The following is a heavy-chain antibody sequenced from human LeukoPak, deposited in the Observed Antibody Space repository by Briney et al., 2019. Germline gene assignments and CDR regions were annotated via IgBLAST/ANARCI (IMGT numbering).Heavy chain of an antibody. Sequence: ASVKVSCKASGYTFTSYAMHWVRQAPGQRLEWMGWINAGNGNTKYSQKSQGRVTITRDTSASTAYMELSSLRSEDTAVYYCARANNVVVVAATQGSLDYWGQGTLVTVSS. CDR2: INAGNGNT. J-gene: IGHJ4*02. CDR3: ARANNVVVVAATQGSLDY. V-gene: IGHV1-3*01. CDR1: GYTFTSYA. D-gene: IGHD2-15*01.